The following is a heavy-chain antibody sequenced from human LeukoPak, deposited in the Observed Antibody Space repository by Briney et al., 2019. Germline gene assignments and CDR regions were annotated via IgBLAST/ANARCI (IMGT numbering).Heavy chain of an antibody. Sequence: PGGSLRLSCAASGFKFSDHYMSWIRQAPGEGLEWVSHISSRGNTIDYADSVKGRFTISRGNAKNSLYLQMSSLRAEDTAVYYCARARDYAYDYWGQGTLVTVSS. CDR3: ARARDYAYDY. CDR1: GFKFSDHY. J-gene: IGHJ4*02. CDR2: ISSRGNTI. D-gene: IGHD4-17*01. V-gene: IGHV3-11*01.